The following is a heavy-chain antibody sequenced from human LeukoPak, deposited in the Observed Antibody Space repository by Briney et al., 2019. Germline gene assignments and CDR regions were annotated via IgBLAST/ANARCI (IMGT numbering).Heavy chain of an antibody. CDR1: GFTFSSYA. J-gene: IGHJ4*02. D-gene: IGHD5-12*01. CDR2: ISGSGGST. V-gene: IGHV3-23*01. Sequence: PGGSLRLSCAASGFTFSSYAMNWVRQAPGKGLEWLSGISGSGGSTFYADSVKGRFTISRDNSKNTLYLQMNNLRAEDTAVYYCAKDKRGYSGYSNLFDYWGQGTLVTVSS. CDR3: AKDKRGYSGYSNLFDY.